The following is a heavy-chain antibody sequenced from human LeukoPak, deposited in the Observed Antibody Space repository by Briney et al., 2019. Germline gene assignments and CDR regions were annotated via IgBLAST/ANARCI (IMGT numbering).Heavy chain of an antibody. D-gene: IGHD3-9*01. CDR2: INHSGST. CDR3: ARHGAPSYYDILTGYYRY. V-gene: IGHV4-34*01. CDR1: GGSFSGYY. J-gene: IGHJ4*02. Sequence: PSETLSLTCAVYGGSFSGYYWSWVRQPPGKGLEWIGEINHSGSTNYNPSLKSRVTMSVDTSKNQFSLKLSSVTAADTAVYYCARHGAPSYYDILTGYYRYWGQGTLVTVSS.